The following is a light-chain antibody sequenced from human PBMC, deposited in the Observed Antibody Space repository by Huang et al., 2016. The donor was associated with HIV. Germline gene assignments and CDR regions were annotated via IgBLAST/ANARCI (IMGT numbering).Light chain of an antibody. CDR2: GAS. CDR3: QQYDSSPTT. Sequence: EIVLTQSPGALSLSPGERATLSCRARQNISTDYVAWYQQKPGQPPRLLIYGASRRATGVPDRFSGSGSGTEFTLTITRLGPEDCAVFFCQQYDSSPTTFGQGTKLEIK. CDR1: QNISTDY. J-gene: IGKJ2*01. V-gene: IGKV3-20*01.